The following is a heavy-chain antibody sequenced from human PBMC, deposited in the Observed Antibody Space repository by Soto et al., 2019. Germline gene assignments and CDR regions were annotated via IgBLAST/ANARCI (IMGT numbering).Heavy chain of an antibody. CDR3: AADGRESSRADDAFDI. CDR2: IVVGSGNT. CDR1: GFTFTSSA. V-gene: IGHV1-58*01. J-gene: IGHJ3*02. D-gene: IGHD3-10*01. Sequence: QMQLVQSGPEVKKPGTSVKVSCKASGFTFTSSAVQWVRQARGQRLEWIGWIVVGSGNTNYAQKFQERVTITSDMSTSTAYMELSSPRSEDTAVYYCAADGRESSRADDAFDIWGQGTMVTVSS.